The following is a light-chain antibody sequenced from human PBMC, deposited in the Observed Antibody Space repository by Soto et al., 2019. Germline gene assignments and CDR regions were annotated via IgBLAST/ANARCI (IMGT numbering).Light chain of an antibody. CDR2: SAY. CDR3: QQSYNFPRT. J-gene: IGKJ1*01. Sequence: DIQMTQSPSSLSASVGDRVTITCRASQNIDTYLNWYLQKPGQAPKLLIYSAYSLQSGVSPRFSGDGSGTDFTLTISSLQPEEFATYYCQQSYNFPRTFGQGNTV. V-gene: IGKV1-39*01. CDR1: QNIDTY.